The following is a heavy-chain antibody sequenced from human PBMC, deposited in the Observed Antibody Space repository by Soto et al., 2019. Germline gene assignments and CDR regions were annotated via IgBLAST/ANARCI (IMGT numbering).Heavy chain of an antibody. CDR2: FDPEEGES. CDR3: ATDGTYCSGRSCYPIFDY. Sequence: ASVKVSCKVSGHTLTELSMHWVRQAPGKGLEWMGSFDPEEGESIYAQELQGRVTMTEDTSTDTAYMELSSLRSEDTAVYYCATDGTYCSGRSCYPIFDYWAQGTLVTVAS. CDR1: GHTLTELS. D-gene: IGHD2-15*01. V-gene: IGHV1-24*01. J-gene: IGHJ4*02.